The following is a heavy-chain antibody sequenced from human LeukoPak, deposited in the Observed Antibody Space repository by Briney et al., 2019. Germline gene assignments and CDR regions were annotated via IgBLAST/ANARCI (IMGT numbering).Heavy chain of an antibody. J-gene: IGHJ4*02. D-gene: IGHD3-9*01. CDR1: GYTFTGYY. CDR3: ARDFDTGALDY. Sequence: ASVKVSCKASGYTFTGYYMYWVRQAPGQGLEWMGRINPNSGGTNCAQKFQGRVTMTRDTSISTAYMELSRLRSDDMAVYYCARDFDTGALDYWGQGTLVTVSS. V-gene: IGHV1-2*06. CDR2: INPNSGGT.